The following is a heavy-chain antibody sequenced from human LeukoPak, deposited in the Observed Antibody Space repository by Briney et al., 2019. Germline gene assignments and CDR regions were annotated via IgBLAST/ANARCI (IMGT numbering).Heavy chain of an antibody. CDR2: IYHSGST. J-gene: IGHJ4*02. CDR1: GGSISSGGYY. D-gene: IGHD3-16*01. CDR3: ARGNYGYPFDY. Sequence: PSETLSLTCTVSGGSISSGGYYWSWIRQPPGKGLEWIGYIYHSGSTYYNPSLKSRVTISVDRSKNQFSLKLSSVTAADTAVYYCARGNYGYPFDYWGQGTLVTVSS. V-gene: IGHV4-30-2*01.